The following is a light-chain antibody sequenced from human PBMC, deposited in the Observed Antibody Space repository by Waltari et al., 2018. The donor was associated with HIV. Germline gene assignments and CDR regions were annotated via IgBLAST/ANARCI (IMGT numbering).Light chain of an antibody. V-gene: IGLV2-14*01. CDR2: EVS. J-gene: IGLJ2*01. Sequence: QSALTQPASVSGSPGQSITISCTGTTSDVGAYNFVSWYQQYPGKAPKLLISEVSNRPSGVSNRFSGSKSANTASLSISGLQAEDEADYYCSSHTSSSTLVVFGGGTKLTVL. CDR1: TSDVGAYNF. CDR3: SSHTSSSTLVV.